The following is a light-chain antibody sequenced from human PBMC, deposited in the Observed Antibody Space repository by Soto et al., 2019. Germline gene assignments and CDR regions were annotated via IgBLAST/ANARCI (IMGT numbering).Light chain of an antibody. CDR3: IQALQTPFT. Sequence: DIVMTQSPLSLPVTPGEPASISCRSSQSLLHSSGRYYLDWYLQKPGQSPQLLIYLGSHRAFGVPDRFSGSGSGTDFTLTISRVEAEDVGIYYCIQALQTPFTFGGGTMAEIK. CDR1: QSLLHSSGRYY. J-gene: IGKJ4*01. V-gene: IGKV2-28*01. CDR2: LGS.